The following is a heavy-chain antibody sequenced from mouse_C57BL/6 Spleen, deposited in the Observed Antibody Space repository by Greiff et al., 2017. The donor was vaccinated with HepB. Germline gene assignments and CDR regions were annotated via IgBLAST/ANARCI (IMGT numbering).Heavy chain of an antibody. CDR1: GYTFTSYW. Sequence: QVQLKESGAELVRPGSSVKLSCKASGYTFTSYWMHWVKQRPIQGLEWIGNIDPSDSETHYNQKFKDKATLTVDKSSSTAYMQLSSLTSEDSAVYYCARSGQLRGYYAMDYWGQGTSVTVSS. CDR2: IDPSDSET. CDR3: ARSGQLRGYYAMDY. J-gene: IGHJ4*01. D-gene: IGHD3-2*02. V-gene: IGHV1-52*01.